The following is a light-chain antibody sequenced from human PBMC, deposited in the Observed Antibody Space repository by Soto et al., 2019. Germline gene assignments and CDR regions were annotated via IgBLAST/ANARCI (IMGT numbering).Light chain of an antibody. J-gene: IGLJ3*02. CDR3: GSFTTNRIWV. Sequence: QSALTQPASVSGSPGQSITISCTGTSSDVGSYNLVSWYQQHPGKAPQVMIYEGSRRPSGVSNRFSGSKSGNTASLTISGLQVEDEADYICGSFTTNRIWVFGGGTKVTVL. CDR2: EGS. CDR1: SSDVGSYNL. V-gene: IGLV2-14*02.